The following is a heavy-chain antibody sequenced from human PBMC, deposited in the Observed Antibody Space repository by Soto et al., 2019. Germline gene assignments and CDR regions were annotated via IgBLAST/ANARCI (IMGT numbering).Heavy chain of an antibody. J-gene: IGHJ4*02. V-gene: IGHV2-5*02. CDR2: IYWDDDK. CDR1: GFSLSTSGVG. Sequence: QITLKESGPTLVKPTQTLTLTCTFSGFSLSTSGVGVGWIRQPPGKGLEWLALIYWDDDKRYSPSLKSRLTITKDTCKNPVVLTMNNMDPVDTATYYCARSHYVSGREDYWGQGTLVTVSS. D-gene: IGHD3-10*01. CDR3: ARSHYVSGREDY.